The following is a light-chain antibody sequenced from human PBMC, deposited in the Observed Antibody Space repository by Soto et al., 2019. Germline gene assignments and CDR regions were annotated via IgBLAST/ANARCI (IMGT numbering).Light chain of an antibody. CDR2: DGS. CDR1: QSISSY. CDR3: QQRRSWPLT. V-gene: IGKV3-11*01. J-gene: IGKJ4*01. Sequence: EIVLTQSPATLSLSPGERATLSCRASQSISSYLAWYQQKPGQAPRLLIYDGSNRATGIPARFSGSGSETDFTLTISSLEPDDFASYYCQQRRSWPLTFGGGTKVESK.